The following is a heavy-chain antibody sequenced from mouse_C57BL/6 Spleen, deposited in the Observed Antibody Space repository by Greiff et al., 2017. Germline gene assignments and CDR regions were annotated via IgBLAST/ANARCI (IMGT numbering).Heavy chain of an antibody. J-gene: IGHJ4*01. D-gene: IGHD3-2*02. V-gene: IGHV1-64*01. Sequence: VKLQQPGAELVKPGASVKLSCKASSYTFTSSWMHWVKQRPGQGLEWIGMIHPNSGSTNYNEKFKSKATLTVDKSSSTAYMQLSSLTSEDSAVYYCARSDSSGYLYAMDYWGQGTSVTVSS. CDR3: ARSDSSGYLYAMDY. CDR1: SYTFTSSW. CDR2: IHPNSGST.